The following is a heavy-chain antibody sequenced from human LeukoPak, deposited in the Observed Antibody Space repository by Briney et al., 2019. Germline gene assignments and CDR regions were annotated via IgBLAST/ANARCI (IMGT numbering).Heavy chain of an antibody. CDR2: IGGSGGSA. CDR1: GFTFSNYA. D-gene: IGHD3-22*01. V-gene: IGHV3-23*01. Sequence: PGGSLRLSCAASGFTFSNYAMGWVRQAPGKGLEWVSAIGGSGGSAFYTDSVKGRFAISRDNSRNTLYLQMNSLRADDTAVYYCAKRDSSGYSTSFFDYWGQGTLVTVSS. CDR3: AKRDSSGYSTSFFDY. J-gene: IGHJ4*02.